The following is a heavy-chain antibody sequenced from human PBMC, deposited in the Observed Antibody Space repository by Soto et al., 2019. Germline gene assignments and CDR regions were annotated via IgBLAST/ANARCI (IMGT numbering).Heavy chain of an antibody. CDR1: GGSISSSSYY. V-gene: IGHV4-39*01. CDR3: ASYVLRFLGQPTEFDY. CDR2: IYYSGST. D-gene: IGHD3-3*01. J-gene: IGHJ4*02. Sequence: SETLSLTCTVSGGSISSSSYYWGWIRQPPGKGLEWIGSIYYSGSTYYNPSLKSRVTISVDTSKNQFSLKLSSVTAADTAVYYCASYVLRFLGQPTEFDYWGQGTLVTVSS.